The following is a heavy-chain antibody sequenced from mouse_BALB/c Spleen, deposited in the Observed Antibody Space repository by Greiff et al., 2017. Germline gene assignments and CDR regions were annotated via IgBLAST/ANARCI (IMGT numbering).Heavy chain of an antibody. J-gene: IGHJ4*01. CDR1: GYAFTNYL. V-gene: IGHV1-54*01. Sequence: QVQLQQPGAELVRPGTSVKVSCKASGYAFTNYLIEWVKQRPGQGLEWIGVINPGSGGTNYNEKFKGKATLTADKSSSTAYMQLSSLTSDDSAVYFGARSRYDYAMDYWGQGTSVTVSS. CDR3: ARSRYDYAMDY. CDR2: INPGSGGT. D-gene: IGHD2-14*01.